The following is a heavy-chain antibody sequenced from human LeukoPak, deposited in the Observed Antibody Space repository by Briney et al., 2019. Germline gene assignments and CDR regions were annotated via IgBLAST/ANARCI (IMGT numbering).Heavy chain of an antibody. CDR1: GGSISSGGYY. CDR3: ARLSGTVTQATNFDY. V-gene: IGHV4-30-2*01. J-gene: IGHJ4*02. Sequence: SETLSLTCTVSGGSISSGGYYWSWIRQPPGKGLEWIGYIYHSGSTYYNPSLKSRVTISVDRSKNQFSLKLSSVTAADTAVYYCARLSGTVTQATNFDYWGQGTLVTVSS. D-gene: IGHD4-17*01. CDR2: IYHSGST.